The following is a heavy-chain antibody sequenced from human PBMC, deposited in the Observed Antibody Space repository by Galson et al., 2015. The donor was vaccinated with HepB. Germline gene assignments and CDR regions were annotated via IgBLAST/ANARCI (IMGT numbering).Heavy chain of an antibody. CDR3: ARNRADNSVHTWFDP. D-gene: IGHD6-19*01. CDR2: IHAGNGNT. CDR1: GGTFTTYA. J-gene: IGHJ5*02. Sequence: SVKVSCKASGGTFTTYAIHWVRQAPGQRLEWMGWIHAGNGNTRYSQNLQGRVTITRDTSANTAYMELSSLTSEDTAVYYCARNRADNSVHTWFDPWGQGTLVTVTS. V-gene: IGHV1-3*01.